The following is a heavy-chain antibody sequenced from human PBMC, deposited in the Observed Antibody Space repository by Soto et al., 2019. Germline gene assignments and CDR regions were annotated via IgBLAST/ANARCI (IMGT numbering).Heavy chain of an antibody. CDR1: GGSIGSSSYY. Sequence: PSETLSLTCSVSGGSIGSSSYYFGWIRQPPGKGLEWIGSLYYTGTTYYNSSLKSRVTISGDSSKNQFSLKLRSLSAADTAVYYCARGGVYDFWSGLFDWGQGTLVTVSS. CDR3: ARGGVYDFWSGLFD. D-gene: IGHD3-3*01. CDR2: LYYTGTT. J-gene: IGHJ4*02. V-gene: IGHV4-39*07.